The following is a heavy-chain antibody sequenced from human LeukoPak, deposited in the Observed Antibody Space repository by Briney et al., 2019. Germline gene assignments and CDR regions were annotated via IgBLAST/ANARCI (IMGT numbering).Heavy chain of an antibody. J-gene: IGHJ6*03. D-gene: IGHD3-10*01. CDR1: GGSFSGYY. Sequence: PSETLSLTCAVYGGSFSGYYWRWIRQPPGKGLEWIGEINHSGSTNNTPPLKSPATISVHTTTNQSSPKLTSATAADTAVYSCARVTESYGSGRRHNYYYYYMDVWGKGTTVTISS. CDR2: INHSGST. V-gene: IGHV4-34*04. CDR3: ARVTESYGSGRRHNYYYYYMDV.